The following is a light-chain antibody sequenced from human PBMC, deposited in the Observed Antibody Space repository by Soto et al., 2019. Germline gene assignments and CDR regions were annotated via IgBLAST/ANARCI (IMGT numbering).Light chain of an antibody. CDR3: SSYTSSSTLV. CDR2: EVS. Sequence: QSALTQPASVSGSPGQSITISCTGTSSDVGAYDFVSWYQQHPDKAPKLMIYEVSNRPSGVSNRFSGSKSVNTATLTISGPQAEDEADYYCSSYTSSSTLVFGTGTKVTVL. J-gene: IGLJ1*01. CDR1: SSDVGAYDF. V-gene: IGLV2-14*03.